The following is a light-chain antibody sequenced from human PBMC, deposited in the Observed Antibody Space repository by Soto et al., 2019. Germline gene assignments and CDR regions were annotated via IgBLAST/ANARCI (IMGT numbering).Light chain of an antibody. CDR3: HHYGSSSRT. CDR2: SAS. V-gene: IGKV3-20*01. CDR1: QSFRSNY. Sequence: ESVLTQSRSTLTLYPGEKATLSCRASQSFRSNYLAWYQQKPGQAPRLLIYSASSRATGIPDRFSGSGSGTDFTLTISRLEPEDFAVYYCHHYGSSSRTFGQGTKVDIK. J-gene: IGKJ1*01.